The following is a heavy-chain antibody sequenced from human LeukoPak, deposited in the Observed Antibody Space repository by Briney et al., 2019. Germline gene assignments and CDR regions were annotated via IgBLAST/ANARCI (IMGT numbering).Heavy chain of an antibody. CDR3: ARGFLDESTSPFDY. V-gene: IGHV3-74*01. CDR1: GFTFSSYW. CDR2: INSDGSST. D-gene: IGHD2/OR15-2a*01. Sequence: PGGSLRLSCAASGFTFSSYWMHWVRQAPGKGLVWVSRINSDGSSTSYADSVKGRFTISRDNAKNTLYLQMNSLRAKDTAVYYCARGFLDESTSPFDYWGQGTLVTVSS. J-gene: IGHJ4*02.